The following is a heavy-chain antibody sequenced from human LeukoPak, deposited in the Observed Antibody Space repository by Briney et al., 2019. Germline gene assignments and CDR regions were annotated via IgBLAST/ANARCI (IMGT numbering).Heavy chain of an antibody. CDR1: GFTFSSYS. CDR2: ISSSSSYI. Sequence: GGSLRLSCAASGFTFSSYSMNWVRQAPGKGLEWVSSISSSSSYIYYADSVKGRFTISRDNAKNTLYMHLNSLRVEDTAVYYCARDMIRGVVNHWGQGTLVTVSS. V-gene: IGHV3-21*01. CDR3: ARDMIRGVVNH. D-gene: IGHD3-10*01. J-gene: IGHJ5*02.